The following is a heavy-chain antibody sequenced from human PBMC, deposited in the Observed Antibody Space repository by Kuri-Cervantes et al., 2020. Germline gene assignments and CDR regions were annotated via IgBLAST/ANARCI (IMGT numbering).Heavy chain of an antibody. D-gene: IGHD5/OR15-5a*01. Sequence: SVKVSCKASGGTFSSYAISWVRQAPGQGLEWMGGIIPIFGTANYAQKFQGRVTITADKSTSTAYMELSSLRSEDTAVYYCAREPADTNYFDYWGQGTLVTVSS. CDR3: AREPADTNYFDY. J-gene: IGHJ4*02. CDR2: IIPIFGTA. CDR1: GGTFSSYA. V-gene: IGHV1-69*06.